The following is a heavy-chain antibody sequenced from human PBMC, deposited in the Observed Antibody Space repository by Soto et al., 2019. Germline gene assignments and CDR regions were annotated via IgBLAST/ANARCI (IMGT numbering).Heavy chain of an antibody. J-gene: IGHJ3*02. Sequence: EVQLVESGGGLVQPGGSLRLSCAASGFTLSGYWMSWVRQAAGKGLEWVANIKQDGSEIYYVDSVKGRFTISRDNAKNSLFLQMNSLRAEDTAVYYCLISTSAFDIWGQGTLVTVSS. CDR3: LISTSAFDI. CDR1: GFTLSGYW. D-gene: IGHD2-15*01. V-gene: IGHV3-7*01. CDR2: IKQDGSEI.